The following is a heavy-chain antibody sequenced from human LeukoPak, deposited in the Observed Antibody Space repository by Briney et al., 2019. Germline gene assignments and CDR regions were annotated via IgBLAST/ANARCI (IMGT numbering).Heavy chain of an antibody. J-gene: IGHJ4*02. CDR1: GGSITSYY. CDR3: ARGVGATSYY. CDR2: IYYSGST. Sequence: SETLSLTCTVSGGSITSYYWSWIRQPPGKGLEWIGYIYYSGSTNYNPSLKSRVTISVDTSKNQFSLKLSSVTAADTAVYYCARGVGATSYYWGQGTLVTVSS. V-gene: IGHV4-59*01. D-gene: IGHD1-26*01.